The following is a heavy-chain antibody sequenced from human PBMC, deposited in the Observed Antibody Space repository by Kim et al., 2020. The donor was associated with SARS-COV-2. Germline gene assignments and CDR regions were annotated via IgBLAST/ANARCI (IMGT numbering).Heavy chain of an antibody. Sequence: SVKVSCKASGGTFSTYAISWVRQAPGQGLEWMGRIIPILGIANYAQKFQGRVTITADKSTSTAYMELSSLRSEDTAVYYCARDLPRYCTNGVCSDYWGQGTLVTVSS. CDR2: IIPILGIA. CDR1: GGTFSTYA. D-gene: IGHD2-8*01. V-gene: IGHV1-69*04. J-gene: IGHJ4*02. CDR3: ARDLPRYCTNGVCSDY.